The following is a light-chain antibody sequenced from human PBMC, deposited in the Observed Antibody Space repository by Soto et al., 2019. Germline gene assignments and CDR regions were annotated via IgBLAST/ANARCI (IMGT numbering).Light chain of an antibody. CDR2: SAS. Sequence: EILLTQSPGTLSLSPGERGTLSCRASQNLGTLYLAWFQQESGQAPRLLIYSASRRATGVPSRFRGGASGTDFTLNISSLQLDEKATNHVQQSYNTPLTLGRGTKVDIK. CDR1: QNLGTLY. CDR3: QQSYNTPLT. V-gene: IGKV3-20*01. J-gene: IGKJ1*01.